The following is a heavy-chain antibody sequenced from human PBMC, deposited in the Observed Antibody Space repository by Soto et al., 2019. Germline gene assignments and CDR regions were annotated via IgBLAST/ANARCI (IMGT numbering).Heavy chain of an antibody. D-gene: IGHD1-7*01. V-gene: IGHV1-69*13. CDR2: IIPIFGTA. CDR1: GGTFSSYA. J-gene: IGHJ6*02. CDR3: ARGWRRVELLRLDYGIDV. Sequence: SVKVSCKASGGTFSSYAISWVRQAPGQGLEWMGGIIPIFGTANYAQKFQGRVTITADESTSTAYMELSSLRSEDTAVYYCARGWRRVELLRLDYGIDVWGQGTTVTVS.